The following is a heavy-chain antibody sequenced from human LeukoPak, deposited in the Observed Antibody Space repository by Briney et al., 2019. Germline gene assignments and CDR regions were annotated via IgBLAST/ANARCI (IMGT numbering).Heavy chain of an antibody. D-gene: IGHD3-22*01. Sequence: PGGSLRLSCAASGFTFSSYGMSWVRQAPGKGLEWVSAISGSGGSTYYADSVKGRFTISRDNSKNTLYLQMNSLRAEDTAVYYCVIARLYYYDSSGWFDYWGQGTLVTVSS. CDR1: GFTFSSYG. J-gene: IGHJ4*02. V-gene: IGHV3-23*01. CDR2: ISGSGGST. CDR3: VIARLYYYDSSGWFDY.